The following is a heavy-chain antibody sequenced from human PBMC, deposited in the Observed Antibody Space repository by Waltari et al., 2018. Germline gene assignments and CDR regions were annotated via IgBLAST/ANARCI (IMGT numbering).Heavy chain of an antibody. J-gene: IGHJ4*02. D-gene: IGHD3-16*01. CDR3: ARDEGGQYQGDFDY. V-gene: IGHV3-21*01. Sequence: EVQLVESGGGLVKPGGSLRLSCAASGFIFNTFAMNWVRQAPGKGLEWVSSISSRSTYIDSADSVKGRFTISRDNARSSLFLQMNSLRAEDTAVYYCARDEGGQYQGDFDYWGQGTLVSVSS. CDR1: GFIFNTFA. CDR2: ISSRSTYI.